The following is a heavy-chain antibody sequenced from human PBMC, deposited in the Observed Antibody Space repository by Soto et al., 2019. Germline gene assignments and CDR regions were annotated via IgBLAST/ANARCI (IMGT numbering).Heavy chain of an antibody. V-gene: IGHV3-30*18. CDR3: AKDCLSPRGGRYFDL. Sequence: QVQLVESGGGAVQPGRSLRLSCAASGFTFSSYGMHWVRQAPGKGLEWVAVISYDGSNKYYADSVKGRFTISRDNSKNALYLQMNSLRAEDTAVYYCAKDCLSPRGGRYFDLWGRGTLVTVSS. J-gene: IGHJ2*01. CDR1: GFTFSSYG. D-gene: IGHD3-16*01. CDR2: ISYDGSNK.